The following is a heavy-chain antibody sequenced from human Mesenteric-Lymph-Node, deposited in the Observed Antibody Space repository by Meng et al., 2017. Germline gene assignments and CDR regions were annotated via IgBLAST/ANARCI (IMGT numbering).Heavy chain of an antibody. CDR2: AGANQKLSVGA. D-gene: IGHD7-27*01. CDR3: ARDYWGSLDY. CDR1: RGSVSSVNHQ. V-gene: IGHV4-61*01. Sequence: EVSQGSVRPSGTPSPICTFPRGSVSSVNHQGGGCRQPPGKALEWIGFAGANQKLSVGANQNPSLKTRVTISSDTSKNQFSLKLTSVSAADTAVYYCARDYWGSLDYWGQGILVTVSS. J-gene: IGHJ4*02.